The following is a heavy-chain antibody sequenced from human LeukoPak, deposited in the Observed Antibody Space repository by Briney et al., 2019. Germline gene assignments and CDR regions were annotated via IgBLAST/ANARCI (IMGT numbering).Heavy chain of an antibody. J-gene: IGHJ4*02. D-gene: IGHD2-8*01. CDR2: TWYDGRNN. CDR3: ASSLINGNGY. CDR1: GFTFSSYG. V-gene: IGHV3-33*01. Sequence: PGKSLRLSCAASGFTFSSYGMHWVRQAPGKGLEWVAVTWYDGRNNYYAASVKGRFTISRDDSKTTVYLLMNSLRAEDTAVYYCASSLINGNGYWGQGTLVTVSS.